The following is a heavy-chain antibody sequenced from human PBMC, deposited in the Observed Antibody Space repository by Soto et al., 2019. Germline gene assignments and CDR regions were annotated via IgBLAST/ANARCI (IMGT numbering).Heavy chain of an antibody. CDR2: IYSSGST. J-gene: IGHJ4*02. CDR1: GFTVSSNH. D-gene: IGHD3-10*01. CDR3: ARDQVTMIRRVITPCDH. Sequence: EVQLVESGGGLVQPGGSLRLSCAASGFTVSSNHMSWVRQAPGKGLEWVSIIYSSGSTHYADFVKGRFTISRDNSKNTLYLQMNSLRDEDTAMYYCARDQVTMIRRVITPCDHWGQGTLVTVSS. V-gene: IGHV3-66*01.